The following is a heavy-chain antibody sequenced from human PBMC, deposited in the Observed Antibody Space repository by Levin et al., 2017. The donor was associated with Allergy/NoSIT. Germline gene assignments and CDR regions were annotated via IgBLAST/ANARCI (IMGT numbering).Heavy chain of an antibody. CDR3: AKVGHYGWYFDL. CDR2: ISGSGGST. Sequence: PGGSLRLSCAASGFTFSSYAMSWVRQAPGKGLEWVSSISGSGGSTYYADSVKGRFTISRDNSKNTLYLQMNSLRAEDTAVYYCAKVGHYGWYFDLWGRGTLVTVSS. D-gene: IGHD4-17*01. V-gene: IGHV3-23*01. CDR1: GFTFSSYA. J-gene: IGHJ2*01.